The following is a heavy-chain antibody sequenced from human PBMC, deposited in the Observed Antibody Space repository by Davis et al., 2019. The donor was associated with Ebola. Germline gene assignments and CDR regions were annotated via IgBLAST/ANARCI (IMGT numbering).Heavy chain of an antibody. V-gene: IGHV3-21*06. D-gene: IGHD5-12*01. CDR2: ITSSSNYI. CDR3: ARVRGYSSYKYNGMDV. CDR1: GFTFSTYE. Sequence: GESLKISCAASGFTFSTYEMNWVRQAPGKGLEWVSSITSSSNYIYYADSLKGRFTISRDNAKNSLYLQLSSLRAEDTAVYYCARVRGYSSYKYNGMDVWGQGTTVTVSS. J-gene: IGHJ6*02.